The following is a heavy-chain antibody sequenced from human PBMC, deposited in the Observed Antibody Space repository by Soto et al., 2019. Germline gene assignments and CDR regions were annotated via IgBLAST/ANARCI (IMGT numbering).Heavy chain of an antibody. CDR2: IRSKAYGGTT. V-gene: IGHV3-49*04. D-gene: IGHD3-3*01. J-gene: IGHJ4*02. Sequence: SLRLSCTASGFTFGDYAMSWVRQAPGKGLEWVGFIRSKAYGGTTEYAASVKGRFTISRDDSKSIAYLQMNSLKTEDTAVYYCTRDRGGRFLEWLLPYFDYWGQGTLVTVSS. CDR3: TRDRGGRFLEWLLPYFDY. CDR1: GFTFGDYA.